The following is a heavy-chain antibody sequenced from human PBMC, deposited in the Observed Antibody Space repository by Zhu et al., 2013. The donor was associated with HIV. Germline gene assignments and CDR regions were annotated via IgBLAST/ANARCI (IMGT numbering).Heavy chain of an antibody. J-gene: IGHJ5*02. Sequence: QVQLVQSGAEVKKPGASVKVSCKASGYRFINYNVNWVRQVTGHGLEWMGWMNPKSGNTGYAQKFQGRVTMTGNTSISTAYLELTGLRSEDTAVYYCTRVKVLTGETWSDPWGQGTLVTVSS. V-gene: IGHV1-8*01. CDR1: GYRFINYN. CDR2: MNPKSGNT. D-gene: IGHD3-9*01. CDR3: TRVKVLTGETWSDP.